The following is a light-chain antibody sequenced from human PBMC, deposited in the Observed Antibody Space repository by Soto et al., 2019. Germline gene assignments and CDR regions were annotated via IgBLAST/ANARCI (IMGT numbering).Light chain of an antibody. Sequence: ETVLTQSPATLSLSPGERATLSCKASQGVSSYLAWYQQKPGQAPRLLIYGASSRATGIPDRFSGSGSGTDFTLTISRLEPEDFAVYYCQQYGSSPWTFGQGTKVDIK. CDR2: GAS. V-gene: IGKV3-20*01. CDR3: QQYGSSPWT. J-gene: IGKJ1*01. CDR1: QGVSSY.